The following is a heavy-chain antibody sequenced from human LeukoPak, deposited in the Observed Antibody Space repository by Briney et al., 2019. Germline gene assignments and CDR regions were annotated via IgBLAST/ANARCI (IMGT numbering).Heavy chain of an antibody. Sequence: ASVKVSCKASGYTFTGHYMHWVRQAPGQGLEWMGWINPYSGGTHYALIFQDRVTMTRNTSISTAYMELSRLRSDDTAVYYCARRIAGRLINDAFDIWGQGTMVTVSS. CDR1: GYTFTGHY. D-gene: IGHD6-6*01. J-gene: IGHJ3*02. CDR2: INPYSGGT. V-gene: IGHV1-2*02. CDR3: ARRIAGRLINDAFDI.